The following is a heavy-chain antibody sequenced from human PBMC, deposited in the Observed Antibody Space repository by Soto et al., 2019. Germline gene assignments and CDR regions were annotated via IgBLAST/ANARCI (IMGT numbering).Heavy chain of an antibody. V-gene: IGHV1-69*12. J-gene: IGHJ6*02. D-gene: IGHD2-15*01. CDR2: IMPIFRAP. CDR1: GGAFSDYA. Sequence: QVQLVQSGAEVKKPGSSVKVSCKASGGAFSDYAFSWVRQAPGQGLEWLGGIMPIFRAPDYAQKFKGRVTITAEEFTRTAYMGMNSLRSEDTVVYYWASWLKGPDIGNYYYGMDVWGQGTTVTVS. CDR3: ASWLKGPDIGNYYYGMDV.